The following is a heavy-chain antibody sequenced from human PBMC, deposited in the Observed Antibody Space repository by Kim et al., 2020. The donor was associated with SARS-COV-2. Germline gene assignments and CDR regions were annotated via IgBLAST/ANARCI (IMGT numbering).Heavy chain of an antibody. CDR3: ASIYYGSGSYYNGGC. Sequence: SETLSLTCSVSGGSISSTSYYWGWIRQPPGKGLEWLGTIYYSGSTYYKPSLKSRVSISVDTSKNQFSLKLSSVTAADTAVYYCASIYYGSGSYYNGGCWGQGTLVTVSP. CDR2: IYYSGST. CDR1: GGSISSTSYY. J-gene: IGHJ4*02. V-gene: IGHV4-39*01. D-gene: IGHD3-10*01.